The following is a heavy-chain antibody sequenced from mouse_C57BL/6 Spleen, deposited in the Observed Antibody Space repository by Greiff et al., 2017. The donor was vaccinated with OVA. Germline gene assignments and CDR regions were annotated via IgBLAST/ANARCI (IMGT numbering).Heavy chain of an antibody. CDR3: ARDQGNLLDY. CDR1: GFTFSSYA. Sequence: EVQGVESGGGLVKPGGSLKLSCAASGFTFSSYAMSWVRQTPEKRLEWVATISDGGSYTYYPDNVKGRFTISRDNAKNNLYLQMSHLKSEDTAMYYCARDQGNLLDYWGQGTTLTVSS. J-gene: IGHJ2*01. V-gene: IGHV5-4*01. D-gene: IGHD2-1*01. CDR2: ISDGGSYT.